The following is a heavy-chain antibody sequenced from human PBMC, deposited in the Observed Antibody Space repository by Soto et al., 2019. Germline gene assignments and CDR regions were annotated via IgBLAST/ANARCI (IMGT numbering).Heavy chain of an antibody. CDR1: GFSFTSYW. D-gene: IGHD3-10*01. CDR2: IDPSDSYT. J-gene: IGHJ6*02. V-gene: IGHV5-10-1*01. Sequence: LGESLKISGKGSGFSFTSYWISWVRQMPGKGLEWMGRIDPSDSYTNYSPSFQGHVTISADKSISTAYLQWSSLKASDTAMYYYARPTMGLGYYGMDVWGQGTTVTVSS. CDR3: ARPTMGLGYYGMDV.